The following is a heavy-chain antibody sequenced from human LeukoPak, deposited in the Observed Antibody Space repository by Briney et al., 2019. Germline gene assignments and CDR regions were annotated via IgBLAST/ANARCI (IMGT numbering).Heavy chain of an antibody. J-gene: IGHJ4*02. CDR1: GFTFNTHS. CDR2: ISSSSSYI. D-gene: IGHD3-22*01. Sequence: GGSLRLSCAVSGFTFNTHSMNWVRQAPGKGLEWVSSISSSSSYIYYADSVKGRFTISRDNAKNSLYLQMNSLRAEDTAVYYCARVYYDSSALGYFDYWGQGTLVTVSS. V-gene: IGHV3-21*01. CDR3: ARVYYDSSALGYFDY.